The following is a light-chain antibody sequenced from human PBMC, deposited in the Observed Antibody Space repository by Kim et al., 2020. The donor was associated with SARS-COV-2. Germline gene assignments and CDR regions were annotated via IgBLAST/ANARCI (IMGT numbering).Light chain of an antibody. Sequence: SYELTQPLSVSVALGQTARITCGGNNMGGKNVHWYQQKPGQAPVLVIYRDSNRPSGIPERFSGSNSGNTATLTISRAQAGDEADYYCQVWDSSTVVFGGGTQLTVL. V-gene: IGLV3-9*01. CDR2: RDS. J-gene: IGLJ2*01. CDR1: NMGGKN. CDR3: QVWDSSTVV.